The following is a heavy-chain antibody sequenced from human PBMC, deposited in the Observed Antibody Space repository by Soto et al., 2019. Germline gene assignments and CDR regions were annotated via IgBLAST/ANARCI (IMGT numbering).Heavy chain of an antibody. CDR3: ARDDVMDIVLEFDP. CDR2: ISSSSSYI. D-gene: IGHD2-8*01. J-gene: IGHJ5*02. CDR1: GFTFSSYS. V-gene: IGHV3-21*01. Sequence: GGSLRLSCAASGFTFSSYSMNWVRQAPGKGLEWVSSISSSSSYIYYADSVKGRFTISRDNAKNSLYLQMNSLRAEDTAVYYCARDDVMDIVLEFDPWGQGTLVTVSS.